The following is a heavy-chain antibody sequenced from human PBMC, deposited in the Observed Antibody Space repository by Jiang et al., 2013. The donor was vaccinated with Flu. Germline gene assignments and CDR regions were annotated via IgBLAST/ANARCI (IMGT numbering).Heavy chain of an antibody. V-gene: IGHV5-51*01. CDR3: ARLPLGSPSWRYFDL. Sequence: GFSFPTSWIAWVRQLPGKGPECMGIIFPGDSDTRYSPSFQGQVTISADKYSDTAFLQWNSLKVSDTATYYCARLPLGSPSWRYFDLWGRGTLVTVSS. CDR1: GFSFPTSW. CDR2: IFPGDSDT. D-gene: IGHD7-27*01. J-gene: IGHJ2*01.